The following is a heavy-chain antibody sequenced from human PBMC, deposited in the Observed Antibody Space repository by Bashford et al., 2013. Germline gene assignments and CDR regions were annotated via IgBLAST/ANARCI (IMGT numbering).Heavy chain of an antibody. V-gene: IGHV5-10-1*01. D-gene: IGHD3-10*01. CDR1: GYSFTSYW. Sequence: GESLKISCKGSGYSFTSYWISWVRQMPGKGLEWMGRIDPSDSETNYSPSFQGHVTISADKSTSTVYLQWSSLKASDTAMYFCARQGSTYYYSSMSSLEDWGQGTLVTVSS. CDR2: IDPSDSET. J-gene: IGHJ4*02. CDR3: ARQGSTYYYSSMSSLED.